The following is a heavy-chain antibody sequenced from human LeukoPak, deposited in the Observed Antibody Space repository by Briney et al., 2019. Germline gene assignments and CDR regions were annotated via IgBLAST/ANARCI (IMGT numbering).Heavy chain of an antibody. D-gene: IGHD1-26*01. J-gene: IGHJ4*02. CDR1: GGSITTSGYY. V-gene: IGHV4-39*01. Sequence: PSETLSLTCTVSGGSITTSGYYWAWVRQPPGKGLEWIGNIDYSGNTYYDPSLKSRVTISLDTSENQASLNLRSVTAADTAVHYCARRRGASSNFDYWGQGTLVTVSS. CDR3: ARRRGASSNFDY. CDR2: IDYSGNT.